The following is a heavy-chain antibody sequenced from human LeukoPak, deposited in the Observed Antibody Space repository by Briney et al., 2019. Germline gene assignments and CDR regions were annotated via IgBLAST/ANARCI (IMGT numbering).Heavy chain of an antibody. CDR2: VYYRGST. CDR1: GDSISSGTYS. CDR3: ARILHYYYGMDV. V-gene: IGHV4-39*01. J-gene: IGHJ6*02. Sequence: SETLSLTCTVSGDSISSGTYSWGWIRQPPGKGLEWIGSVYYRGSTYYNPSLRSRLTISVDTSKNLFSLKLSSVTAADTAVYYCARILHYYYGMDVWGQGTTVTVSS. D-gene: IGHD2-15*01.